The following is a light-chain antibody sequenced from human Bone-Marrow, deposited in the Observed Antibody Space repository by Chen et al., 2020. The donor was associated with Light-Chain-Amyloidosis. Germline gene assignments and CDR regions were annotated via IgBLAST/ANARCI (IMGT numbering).Light chain of an antibody. CDR3: QVWDRSSDRPV. CDR1: NIGSTS. Sequence: SYVLTQLSSVSVATGQTATLACGGNNIGSTSVNWYQQTPGQAPLLVVYDDSDRPSGIPERLSGSNSGNTATLTISRVEAGDEADYYCQVWDRSSDRPVFGGGTKLTVL. J-gene: IGLJ3*02. V-gene: IGLV3-21*02. CDR2: DDS.